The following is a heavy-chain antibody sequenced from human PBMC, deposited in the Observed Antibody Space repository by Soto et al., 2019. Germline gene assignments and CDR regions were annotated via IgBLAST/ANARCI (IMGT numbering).Heavy chain of an antibody. J-gene: IGHJ4*02. Sequence: QVQLQQWGAGLLKPSETLSLTCAVYGESFSGYYWSWIRQPPGKGLEWIGEINHSGSTNYNPSLKSRVTISIDTSKNQFSLKLSSVTAADTAIYYCAGGGDWMRNWGQGTLVTVSS. CDR1: GESFSGYY. CDR3: AGGGDWMRN. V-gene: IGHV4-34*01. D-gene: IGHD2-21*02. CDR2: INHSGST.